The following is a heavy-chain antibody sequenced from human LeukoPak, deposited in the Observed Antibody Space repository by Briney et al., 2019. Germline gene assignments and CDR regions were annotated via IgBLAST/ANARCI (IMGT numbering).Heavy chain of an antibody. Sequence: ASVTVSFTASGYTFSIYGISWLRQAPGQGLEWMGWISTYNVNTNYAQKFQGRVTMTTDTSTTTLYLELRSLTSDDTAVYYCARDNGHKSVDYWGQGTLVTVSS. D-gene: IGHD2-21*01. CDR3: ARDNGHKSVDY. CDR2: ISTYNVNT. J-gene: IGHJ4*02. V-gene: IGHV1-18*01. CDR1: GYTFSIYG.